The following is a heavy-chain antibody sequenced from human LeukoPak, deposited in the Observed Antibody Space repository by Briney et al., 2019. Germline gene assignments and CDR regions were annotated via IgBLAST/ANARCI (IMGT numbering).Heavy chain of an antibody. D-gene: IGHD2-15*01. V-gene: IGHV3-7*03. CDR2: IKQDGSEK. CDR3: ARVDIVVVVAALGWFDL. J-gene: IGHJ5*02. Sequence: GGSLRLSCAASGFTFSSYWMSWVRQAPGKGLEWVANIKQDGSEKYYVDSVKGRFTISRDNAKNSLYLQMNSLRAEDTAVYYCARVDIVVVVAALGWFDLWGQGTLVTVSS. CDR1: GFTFSSYW.